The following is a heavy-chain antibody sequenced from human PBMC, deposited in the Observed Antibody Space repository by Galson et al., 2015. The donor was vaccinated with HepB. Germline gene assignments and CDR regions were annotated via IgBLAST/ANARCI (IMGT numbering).Heavy chain of an antibody. V-gene: IGHV3-48*03. D-gene: IGHD3-3*01. CDR1: GFTFNSFD. Sequence: SLRLSCAASGFTFNSFDMNWVRQAPGKGLEWISYISSSGNHIYYADSVKGRFTVSRDNAKNSLHLQLNSLRAEDTAVYYCARDFTTFGVNIYYYYAMDVWGQGTTVTVSS. J-gene: IGHJ6*02. CDR2: ISSSGNHI. CDR3: ARDFTTFGVNIYYYYAMDV.